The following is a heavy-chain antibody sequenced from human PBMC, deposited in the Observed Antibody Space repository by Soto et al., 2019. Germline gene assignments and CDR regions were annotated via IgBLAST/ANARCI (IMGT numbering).Heavy chain of an antibody. Sequence: SDTLSLTCTVSGCSISSYYWSWIRQPPGKGLEWIGYIYYSGSTNYNPSLKGRVTISVDTSKNQFSLKLSSVTAADTAAYYCARHGSPSPPFDYWGQGTLVTVSS. CDR2: IYYSGST. V-gene: IGHV4-59*08. D-gene: IGHD5-12*01. CDR3: ARHGSPSPPFDY. J-gene: IGHJ4*02. CDR1: GCSISSYY.